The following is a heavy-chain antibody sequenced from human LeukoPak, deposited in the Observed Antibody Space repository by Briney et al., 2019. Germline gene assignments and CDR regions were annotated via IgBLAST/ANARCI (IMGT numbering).Heavy chain of an antibody. CDR2: ITGGGEST. CDR1: GFTFEASA. CDR3: AKIIMGQLLCGFNY. V-gene: IGHV3-23*01. D-gene: IGHD2-2*01. J-gene: IGHJ4*02. Sequence: AGSLRLSCAASGFTFEASAMSWVRQAPGKGLEWVAVITGGGESTYYADSVKGRFTISRANSRKTLFLQVNSLRADDTALYFCAKIIMGQLLCGFNYWGQGTVVTVSS.